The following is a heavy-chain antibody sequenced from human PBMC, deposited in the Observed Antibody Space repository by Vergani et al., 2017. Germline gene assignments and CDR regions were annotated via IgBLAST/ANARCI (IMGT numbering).Heavy chain of an antibody. CDR1: GFTFSDYY. V-gene: IGHV3-11*01. J-gene: IGHJ4*02. D-gene: IGHD1-26*01. CDR2: ISSSGSTI. CDR3: AREVLVGDTHFFDY. Sequence: QVQLVESGGGLVKPGGSLRPSCAASGFTFSDYYMSWIRQAPGKGLEWVSYISSSGSTIYYADSVKGRFTISRDNAKNSLYLQMNSLSADDTAVYYCAREVLVGDTHFFDYWGQGTLVTVSS.